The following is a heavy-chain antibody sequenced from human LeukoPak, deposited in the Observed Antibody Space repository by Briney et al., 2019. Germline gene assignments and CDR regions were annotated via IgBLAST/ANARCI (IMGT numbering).Heavy chain of an antibody. CDR1: GYTFTSYG. V-gene: IGHV1-18*01. J-gene: IGHJ4*02. Sequence: GASVTVSCKASGYTFTSYGISWVRQAPGQGLEWMGWISAYNGNTNYAQKLQGRVTITRDTSASTAYMELSSLRSEDTAVYYCARELTVRAVTTNYWGQGTLVTVSS. D-gene: IGHD4-17*01. CDR3: ARELTVRAVTTNY. CDR2: ISAYNGNT.